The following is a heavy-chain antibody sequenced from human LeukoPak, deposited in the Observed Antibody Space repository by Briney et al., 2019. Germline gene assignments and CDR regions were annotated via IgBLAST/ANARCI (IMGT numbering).Heavy chain of an antibody. CDR1: GGSISSGGYY. CDR3: ARGSGGYSYGIDY. J-gene: IGHJ4*02. Sequence: SETLSLTSTVSGGSISSGGYYWSWIRQHPGKGLEWIGYIYYSGNTYYNPSLKSRVTISVDTSKNQFSLKLSSVTAADTAVYYCARGSGGYSYGIDYWGQGTLVTVSS. V-gene: IGHV4-31*03. D-gene: IGHD5-18*01. CDR2: IYYSGNT.